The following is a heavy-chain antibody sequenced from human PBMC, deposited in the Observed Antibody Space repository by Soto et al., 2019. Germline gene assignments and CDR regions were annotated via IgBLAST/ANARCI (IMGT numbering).Heavy chain of an antibody. V-gene: IGHV1-18*01. CDR1: GYTFTSYA. D-gene: IGHD2-2*01. J-gene: IGHJ4*02. CDR2: ISAHNAHT. Sequence: QVQLVQSGAEVKKPGASVKVSCKASGYTFTSYAITWVRQAPGQGLEWMGWISAHNAHTNYAQNLQGRVTMTTDTPTTTAYTELRSLRSDDTAVYYCARTIYCSSGSCYGFAYWGQGTLVTVSS. CDR3: ARTIYCSSGSCYGFAY.